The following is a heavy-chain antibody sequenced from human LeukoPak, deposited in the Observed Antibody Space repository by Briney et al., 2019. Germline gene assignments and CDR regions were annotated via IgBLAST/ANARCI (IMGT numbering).Heavy chain of an antibody. J-gene: IGHJ4*02. Sequence: SVKVSCKASGGTFGSYALSWVRQAPGQGLEWMGGIIPIFGTANYAQKFQGRVTITTDESTSTAYMELSSLRSEDTAVYYCARGYDCSSTSCWRTSFDYWGQGTLVTVSS. CDR2: IIPIFGTA. CDR1: GGTFGSYA. D-gene: IGHD2-2*01. CDR3: ARGYDCSSTSCWRTSFDY. V-gene: IGHV1-69*05.